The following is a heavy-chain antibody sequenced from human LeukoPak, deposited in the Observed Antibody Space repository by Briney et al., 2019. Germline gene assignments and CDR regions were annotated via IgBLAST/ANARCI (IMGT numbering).Heavy chain of an antibody. CDR3: ARLVVTAIHYYYGMDV. V-gene: IGHV4-34*01. J-gene: IGHJ6*02. CDR2: INHSGST. Sequence: SETLSLTCAVYGGSFSGYYWSWIRQPPGKGLEWIGEINHSGSTNYNPSLKSRVTISVDTSKNQFSLKLSSVTAADTAVYYCARLVVTAIHYYYGMDVWGQGTTVTVSS. CDR1: GGSFSGYY. D-gene: IGHD2-21*02.